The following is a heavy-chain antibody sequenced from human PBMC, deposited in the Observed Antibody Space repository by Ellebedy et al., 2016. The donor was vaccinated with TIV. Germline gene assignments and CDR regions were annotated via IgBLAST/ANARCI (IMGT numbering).Heavy chain of an antibody. V-gene: IGHV3-21*01. CDR2: ISTTSSYI. Sequence: PGWSLRLSCAASGFTFSSYTLNWVRQAPGKGLEWVSSISTTSSYIYYADSVKGRFTISRDNAKNSLLLQMNSLRVEDTAVYYCARESGAVVVTHFDYWGRGTLVTVSS. CDR1: GFTFSSYT. CDR3: ARESGAVVVTHFDY. D-gene: IGHD2-15*01. J-gene: IGHJ4*02.